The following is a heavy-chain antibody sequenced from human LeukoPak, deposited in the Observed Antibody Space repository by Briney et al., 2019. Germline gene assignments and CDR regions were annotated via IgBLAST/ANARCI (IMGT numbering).Heavy chain of an antibody. V-gene: IGHV4-39*07. CDR1: GGSISSSSYY. J-gene: IGHJ6*03. CDR3: ARICGAAAGFYYMDV. Sequence: SETLSLTCTVSGGSISSSSYYWGWIRQPPGKGLEWIGSIYYSGSTYYNPSLKSRVTISADTSKNQFSLKLTSVTAADTAVYYCARICGAAAGFYYMDVWGKGTTVTVSS. CDR2: IYYSGST. D-gene: IGHD6-13*01.